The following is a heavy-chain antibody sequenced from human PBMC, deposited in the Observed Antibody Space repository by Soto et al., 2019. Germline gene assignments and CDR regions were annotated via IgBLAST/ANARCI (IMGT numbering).Heavy chain of an antibody. J-gene: IGHJ4*02. D-gene: IGHD6-13*01. V-gene: IGHV4-59*01. CDR1: SDSISSYY. CDR3: ARGNSWQLPFDY. Sequence: SETLSLTCTVSSDSISSYYWSWIRQPPGKRLEWIGYISYSGSTDYNPSLKSRVTISGDTSKNQFSLKVSSVTAADTAVYYCARGNSWQLPFDYWGQGTLVTVSS. CDR2: ISYSGST.